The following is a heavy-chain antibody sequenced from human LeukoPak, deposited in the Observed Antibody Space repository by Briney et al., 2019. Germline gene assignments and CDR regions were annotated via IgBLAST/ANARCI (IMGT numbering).Heavy chain of an antibody. J-gene: IGHJ4*02. D-gene: IGHD3-16*01. CDR1: GGSISSYY. V-gene: IGHV4-59*08. CDR2: IYYSGST. Sequence: SETLSLTCTVSGGSISSYYWSWIRQPPGKGLEWIGYIYYSGSTNYNPSLKSRVTISVDTSKNQFSLKLSSVTAAATAVSSCSKHGRGPLWGTLDYWGQGTLVTVSS. CDR3: SKHGRGPLWGTLDY.